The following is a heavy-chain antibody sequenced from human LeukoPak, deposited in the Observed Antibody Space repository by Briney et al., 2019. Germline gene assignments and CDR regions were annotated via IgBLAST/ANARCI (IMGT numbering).Heavy chain of an antibody. Sequence: PGGSLRLSCAASGFTFSSYAMHWVRQAPGKGLEWVVVISYDGSNKYYADSVKGRFTISRDNSKNTLYLQMNSLRAEDTAAYYCARGGPSKREAAAGYYYFDYWGQGTLVTVSS. V-gene: IGHV3-30-3*01. CDR2: ISYDGSNK. CDR3: ARGGPSKREAAAGYYYFDY. J-gene: IGHJ4*02. D-gene: IGHD6-13*01. CDR1: GFTFSSYA.